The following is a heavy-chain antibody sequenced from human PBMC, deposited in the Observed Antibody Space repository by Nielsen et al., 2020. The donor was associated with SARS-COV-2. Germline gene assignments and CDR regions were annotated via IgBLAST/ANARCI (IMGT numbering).Heavy chain of an antibody. D-gene: IGHD1-1*01. CDR1: GFTFSSYG. Sequence: GESLKISCAASGFTFSSYGMHWVRQAPGKGLEWVAVIWYDGSNKYYADSVKGRFTISRDNSKNTLYLQMNSLKTEDTAVYYCTVESFDYWGQGTLVTVSS. J-gene: IGHJ4*02. V-gene: IGHV3-33*01. CDR3: TVESFDY. CDR2: IWYDGSNK.